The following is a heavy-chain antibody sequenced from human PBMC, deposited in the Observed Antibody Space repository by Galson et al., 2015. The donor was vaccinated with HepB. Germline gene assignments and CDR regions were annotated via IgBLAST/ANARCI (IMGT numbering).Heavy chain of an antibody. D-gene: IGHD3-3*01. CDR1: GYSFSNYW. J-gene: IGHJ3*02. CDR2: IYSGDSET. V-gene: IGHV5-51*01. CDR3: ARHGHYTNDACDI. Sequence: QSGAEVKNPGDSLKISCKGSGYSFSNYWIGWVRQMPGKGLEWMGIIYSGDSETTYSPSFQGQVTISADKSISTAYLQWSSLKASDTAMYYCARHGHYTNDACDIWGQGTMVTVSS.